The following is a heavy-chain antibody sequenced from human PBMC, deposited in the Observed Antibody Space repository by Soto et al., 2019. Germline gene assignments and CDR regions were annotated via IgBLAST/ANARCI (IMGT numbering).Heavy chain of an antibody. CDR2: IYHTGSP. V-gene: IGHV4-30-4*01. D-gene: IGHD6-13*01. J-gene: IGHJ4*02. Sequence: QVQLQESGPGLVKPSQTLSLTCAVYGGSISSGDYYWNWIRQSPGKGLEWIGYIYHTGSPYYNPSLESRVTISLDTSRNQISLKLGSVTAADTAMYYCARETTAGTKGLEDWGQGTLVIVSS. CDR1: GGSISSGDYY. CDR3: ARETTAGTKGLED.